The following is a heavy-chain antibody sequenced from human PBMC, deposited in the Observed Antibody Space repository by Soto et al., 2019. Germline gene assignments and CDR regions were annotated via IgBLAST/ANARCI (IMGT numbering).Heavy chain of an antibody. CDR2: IYYSGST. Sequence: QVQLQESGPGLVKPSQTLSLTCTVSGGSISSGGYYWSWIRQHPGKGLEWIGYIYYSGSTCYNPSLKGRVTISVDTSKNQFSLKLSSVTAADTAVYYCASYSSSAMLDYGMDVWGQGTTVTVSS. V-gene: IGHV4-31*03. J-gene: IGHJ6*02. CDR3: ASYSSSAMLDYGMDV. D-gene: IGHD6-13*01. CDR1: GGSISSGGYY.